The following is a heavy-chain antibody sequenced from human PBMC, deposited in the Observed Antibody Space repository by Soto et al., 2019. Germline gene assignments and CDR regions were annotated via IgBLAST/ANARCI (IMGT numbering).Heavy chain of an antibody. D-gene: IGHD6-13*01. J-gene: IGHJ4*02. CDR2: IWYDGSNK. V-gene: IGHV3-33*01. CDR3: ARDSPFIAAAGGFDY. Sequence: QVQLVESGGGVVQPGRSLRLSCAASGFTFSSYGMHWVRQAPGKGLEWVAVIWYDGSNKYYADSVKGRFTISRDNSKNTLYLQMNSLRAEDTAVYYCARDSPFIAAAGGFDYWGQGTLVTVSS. CDR1: GFTFSSYG.